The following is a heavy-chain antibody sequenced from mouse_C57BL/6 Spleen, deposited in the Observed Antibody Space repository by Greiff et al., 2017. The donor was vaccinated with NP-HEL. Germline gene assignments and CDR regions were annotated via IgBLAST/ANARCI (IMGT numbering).Heavy chain of an antibody. CDR3: ARDYYGSSNYFDY. J-gene: IGHJ2*01. D-gene: IGHD1-1*01. CDR1: GYSITSGYY. V-gene: IGHV3-6*01. CDR2: ISYDGSN. Sequence: EVQLQESGPGLVKPSQSLSLTCSVTGYSITSGYYWNWIRQFPGNKLEWMGYISYDGSNNYNPSLKNRIPITRDTSKNQFFLKLNSVTTEDTATYYCARDYYGSSNYFDYWGQGTTLTVSS.